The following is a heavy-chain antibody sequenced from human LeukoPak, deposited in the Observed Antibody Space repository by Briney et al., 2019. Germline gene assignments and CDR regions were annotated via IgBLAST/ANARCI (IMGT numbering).Heavy chain of an antibody. Sequence: GGSLRLSCAASGFTFNSYAMDWVRQAPGKGLERVSAISGSGGSTYYADSVKGRFTISRDNSKNTLYLQVNSLRAEDTAVYYCAKDKDYYDSSGNFGDPTVFDYWGQGTLVTVSS. CDR3: AKDKDYYDSSGNFGDPTVFDY. D-gene: IGHD3-22*01. CDR1: GFTFNSYA. V-gene: IGHV3-23*01. CDR2: ISGSGGST. J-gene: IGHJ4*02.